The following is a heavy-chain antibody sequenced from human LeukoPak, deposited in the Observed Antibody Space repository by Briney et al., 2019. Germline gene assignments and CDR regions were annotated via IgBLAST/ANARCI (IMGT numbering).Heavy chain of an antibody. CDR3: ARGSGYSYGYSYYYYYMDV. J-gene: IGHJ6*03. Sequence: SETLSLTCTVSGGSISSGSYYWSWIRQPAGKGLEWIGRIYTSGSTNYNPSLKSRVTISVDTSKNQFSLKLSSVTAADTAVYCCARGSGYSYGYSYYYYYMDVWGKGTTVTVSS. CDR1: GGSISSGSYY. CDR2: IYTSGST. V-gene: IGHV4-61*02. D-gene: IGHD5-18*01.